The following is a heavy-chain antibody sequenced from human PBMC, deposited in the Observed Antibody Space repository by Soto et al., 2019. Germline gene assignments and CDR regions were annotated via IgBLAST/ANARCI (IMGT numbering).Heavy chain of an antibody. D-gene: IGHD2-2*02. J-gene: IGHJ4*02. V-gene: IGHV5-51*01. CDR1: GYSFTTYW. Sequence: GESLKISCKGSGYSFTTYWIGWVRQMPGKGLEWMGIIYPGGSDTRYSPSFQGHVTISADKSISTAYLQWSSLKASHTAMDYCATGGYSSSTSCYNFFDYWGQGTLVTVSS. CDR3: ATGGYSSSTSCYNFFDY. CDR2: IYPGGSDT.